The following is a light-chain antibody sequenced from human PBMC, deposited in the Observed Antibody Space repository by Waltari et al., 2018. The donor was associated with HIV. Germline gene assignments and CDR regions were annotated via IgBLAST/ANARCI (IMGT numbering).Light chain of an antibody. CDR2: GAS. CDR1: QSVSSSY. CDR3: QQYGSSPT. V-gene: IGKV3-20*01. J-gene: IGKJ4*01. Sequence: EIVLTQYPGTLSLSQGERATPSCRASQSVSSSYLAWYQQKPGQAPRLLIYGASSRATGIPDRFSGSGSGTDFTLTISRLEPEDFAVYYCQQYGSSPTFGGGTKVEIK.